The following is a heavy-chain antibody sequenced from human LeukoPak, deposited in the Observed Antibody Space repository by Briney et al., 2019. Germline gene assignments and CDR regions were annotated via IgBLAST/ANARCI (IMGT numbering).Heavy chain of an antibody. CDR1: GGSFSGYY. D-gene: IGHD3-10*01. CDR3: ARPLGRYSPYYFDH. V-gene: IGHV4-59*10. J-gene: IGHJ4*02. Sequence: KPAETLSLTCAVYGGSFSGYYWSWIRQPPGKGLEWIGRFSASGNGNYNPSLKTRLTIFVDTLTNQFSLRLTSVTAADTAMYFCARPLGRYSPYYFDHWGQGKLVTVSS. CDR2: FSASGNG.